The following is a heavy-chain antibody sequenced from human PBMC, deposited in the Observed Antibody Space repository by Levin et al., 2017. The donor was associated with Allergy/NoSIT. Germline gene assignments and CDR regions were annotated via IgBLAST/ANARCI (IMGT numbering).Heavy chain of an antibody. J-gene: IGHJ5*01. V-gene: IGHV3-53*01. D-gene: IGHD3-10*01. Sequence: QAGGSLRLSCAASGFTVTTNYMNWVRQAPGKGLEWVSVIYTSGNTYYADSVKGRFTTSRDNFRNTLFLQMNSLTAEDTAIYYCARDRFLDGSASGGWFDSWGQGTLVTVSS. CDR1: GFTVTTNY. CDR3: ARDRFLDGSASGGWFDS. CDR2: IYTSGNT.